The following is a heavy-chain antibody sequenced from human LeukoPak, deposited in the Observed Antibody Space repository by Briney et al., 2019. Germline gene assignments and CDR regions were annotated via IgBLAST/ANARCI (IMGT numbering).Heavy chain of an antibody. CDR2: ISAYNGNT. J-gene: IGHJ4*02. CDR1: GYTFTSYG. V-gene: IGHV1-18*01. CDR3: ARDVPWFGESPSPFDY. Sequence: ASVKVSCKASGYTFTSYGISWVRQAPGQGLEWMGWISAYNGNTNYAQKLQGRVTMTTDTSTSTAYMELRSLRSDDTAVYYCARDVPWFGESPSPFDYWGQGTLVTVSS. D-gene: IGHD3-10*01.